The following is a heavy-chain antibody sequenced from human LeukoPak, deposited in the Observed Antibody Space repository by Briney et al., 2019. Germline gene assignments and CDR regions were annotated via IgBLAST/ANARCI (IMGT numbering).Heavy chain of an antibody. CDR3: ARLAAAGRDY. CDR2: INHSGST. D-gene: IGHD6-13*01. Sequence: PSETLSLTCAVYGGSFSGYYWGWIRQPPGKGLEWIGEINHSGSTNYNPSLKSRVTISVDTSKNQFSLKLSSVTAADTAVYYCARLAAAGRDYWGQGTLVTVSS. J-gene: IGHJ4*02. CDR1: GGSFSGYY. V-gene: IGHV4-34*01.